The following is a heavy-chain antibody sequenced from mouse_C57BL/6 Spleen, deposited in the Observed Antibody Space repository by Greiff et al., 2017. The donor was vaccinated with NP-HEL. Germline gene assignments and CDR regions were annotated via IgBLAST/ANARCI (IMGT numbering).Heavy chain of an antibody. CDR3: ARRRVVDPHWYFDV. Sequence: EVQLVESGGGLVKPGGSLKLSCAASGFTFSDYGMHWVRQAPEKGLEWVAYISSGSSTIYYADTVKGRFTISRDNAKNTLFLQMTSLRSEDTAMYYCARRRVVDPHWYFDVWGTGTTVTVSS. V-gene: IGHV5-17*01. J-gene: IGHJ1*03. D-gene: IGHD1-1*01. CDR2: ISSGSSTI. CDR1: GFTFSDYG.